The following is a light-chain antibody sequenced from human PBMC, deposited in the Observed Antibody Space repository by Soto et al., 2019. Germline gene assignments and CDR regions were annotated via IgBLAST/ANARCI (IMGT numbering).Light chain of an antibody. CDR1: SSNIESNT. CDR2: STN. J-gene: IGLJ3*02. Sequence: QSAVTQPPSASGTPGQGVTISCSGSSSNIESNTVNWYQQLPGTAPKLLIYSTNQRPSGVPDRFSGSKSGTSASLAISGLQSEDEADYYCAAWDDSLKGWVFGGGTKLTVL. CDR3: AAWDDSLKGWV. V-gene: IGLV1-44*01.